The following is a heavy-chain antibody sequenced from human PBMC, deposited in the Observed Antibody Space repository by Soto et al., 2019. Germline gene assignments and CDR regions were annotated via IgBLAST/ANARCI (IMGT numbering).Heavy chain of an antibody. D-gene: IGHD1-26*01. CDR1: GFSFSDSG. CDR3: VKDWVGGSNRYQLDY. CDR2: ISHGGIRK. J-gene: IGHJ4*02. Sequence: QVQLVESGGGVVQPGRSLRLSCAAAGFSFSDSGMHWVRQGPGKGLEWVAAISHGGIRKHYADSVKGRFIISRDNSKKTVYLHLSSLRRDDTAKYYCVKDWVGGSNRYQLDYWGQGTVVTVSS. V-gene: IGHV3-30*18.